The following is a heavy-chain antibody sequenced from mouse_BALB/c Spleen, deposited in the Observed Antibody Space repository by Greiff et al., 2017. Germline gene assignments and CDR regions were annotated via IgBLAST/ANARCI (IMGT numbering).Heavy chain of an antibody. Sequence: QVQLQQSGPGLVQPSPCLSITCTASGFSLTSYGVHWVRQSPGKGLEWLGVIWSGGSTDYNAAFISRLSISKDNSKSQVFFKMNRLQADDTAIYYCARNDYGNLFAYWGQGTLVTVSA. J-gene: IGHJ3*01. CDR1: GFSLTSYG. V-gene: IGHV2-4-1*01. D-gene: IGHD2-1*01. CDR2: IWSGGST. CDR3: ARNDYGNLFAY.